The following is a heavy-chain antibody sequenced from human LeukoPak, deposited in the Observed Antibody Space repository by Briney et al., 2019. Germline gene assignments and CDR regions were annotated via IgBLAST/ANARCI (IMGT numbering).Heavy chain of an antibody. D-gene: IGHD6-19*01. Sequence: PSETLSLTCAVSGGSFSGYYWSWIRQPPGKGLEWIGEISHSGSTNYNPSLKSRVTISVDTSKNQFSLKLSSVTAADTAVYYCARRYSSGWYEYWGQGTLVTVSS. J-gene: IGHJ4*02. CDR2: ISHSGST. V-gene: IGHV4-34*01. CDR3: ARRYSSGWYEY. CDR1: GGSFSGYY.